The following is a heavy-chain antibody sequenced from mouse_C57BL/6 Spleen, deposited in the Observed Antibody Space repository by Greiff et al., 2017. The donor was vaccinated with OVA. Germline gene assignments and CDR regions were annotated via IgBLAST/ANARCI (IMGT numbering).Heavy chain of an antibody. CDR3: VYYYGSSYDGYFDY. D-gene: IGHD1-1*01. J-gene: IGHJ2*01. CDR2: IDPSDSYT. Sequence: VQLQQPGAELVKPGASVKLSCKASGYTFTSYWMQWVKQRPGQGLEWIGEIDPSDSYTNYNQKFKGKATLTVDTSSSTAYMQLSSLTSEDSAVYYCVYYYGSSYDGYFDYWGQGTTLTVSS. CDR1: GYTFTSYW. V-gene: IGHV1-50*01.